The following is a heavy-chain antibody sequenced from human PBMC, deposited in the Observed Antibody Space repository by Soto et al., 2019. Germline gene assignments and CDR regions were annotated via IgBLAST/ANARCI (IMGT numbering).Heavy chain of an antibody. V-gene: IGHV3-30-3*01. CDR3: ARDDYGDTKYYYYGMDV. CDR1: GFTFSSYA. CDR2: ISYDGSNK. J-gene: IGHJ6*02. Sequence: QVQLVESGGGVVQPGRSLRLSCAASGFTFSSYAMHWVRQAPGKGLEWVAVISYDGSNKYYADSVKGRFTISRDNSKNTLYLQMNSLRAEDTAVYYCARDDYGDTKYYYYGMDVWGHGTTVTVSS. D-gene: IGHD4-17*01.